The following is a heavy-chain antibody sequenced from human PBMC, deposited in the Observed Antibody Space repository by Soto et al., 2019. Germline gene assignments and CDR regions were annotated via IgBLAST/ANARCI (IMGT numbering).Heavy chain of an antibody. Sequence: QVQLVESGGGVVQPGRSLRLSCAASGFTFSSYGMHWVRQAPGKGLEWVAVTWYDGSNKYYADSVKGRFTISRDNSKNTLYLQMNSLRAEDTAVYYCARDSGDKVIGYYYYGMDVWGQGTTVTVSS. J-gene: IGHJ6*02. CDR2: TWYDGSNK. CDR3: ARDSGDKVIGYYYYGMDV. V-gene: IGHV3-33*01. CDR1: GFTFSSYG. D-gene: IGHD3-10*01.